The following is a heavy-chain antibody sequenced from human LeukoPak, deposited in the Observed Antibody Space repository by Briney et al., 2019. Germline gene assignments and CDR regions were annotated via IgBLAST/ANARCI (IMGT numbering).Heavy chain of an antibody. CDR2: IYYTGST. CDR1: GGSISGYF. CDR3: ARGGPPGDQGGNYFDY. V-gene: IGHV4-59*08. D-gene: IGHD3-10*01. J-gene: IGHJ4*02. Sequence: PSETLSLTCTVSGGSISGYFWSWIRQPPGKGLEWIGYIYYTGSTTYNPSLKSRVAISVDASKNQFSLKLSSVTAADTAVYYCARGGPPGDQGGNYFDYWGQGTLVTVSS.